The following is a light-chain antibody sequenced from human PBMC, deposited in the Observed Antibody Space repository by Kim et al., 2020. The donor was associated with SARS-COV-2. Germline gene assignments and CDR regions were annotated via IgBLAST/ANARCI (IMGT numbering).Light chain of an antibody. Sequence: SASVGDSVTITCRTSQSINTYINWYQHKPGKAPKLLIYTASSLQSGVPSRFSGSGTGTEFTLTINSLQPGDFATFYCQQSFSVSYTFGPGTKLEI. V-gene: IGKV1-39*01. CDR3: QQSFSVSYT. J-gene: IGKJ2*01. CDR1: QSINTY. CDR2: TAS.